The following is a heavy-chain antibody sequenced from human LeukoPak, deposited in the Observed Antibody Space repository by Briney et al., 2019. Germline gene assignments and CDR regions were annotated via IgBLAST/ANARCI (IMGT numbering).Heavy chain of an antibody. CDR3: ARGGGGSQYFDWSFES. CDR2: IYYGGNT. J-gene: IGHJ4*02. D-gene: IGHD3-9*01. Sequence: SETLSLTCTVSGDSITSRGYYWGWIRQSPGKGLECIGTIYYGGNTYYYPSLKSRVTMSLDTPKNQFSLRLTSVTAADTAVYYCARGGGGSQYFDWSFESWGQGTQVTVSS. CDR1: GDSITSRGYY. V-gene: IGHV4-39*07.